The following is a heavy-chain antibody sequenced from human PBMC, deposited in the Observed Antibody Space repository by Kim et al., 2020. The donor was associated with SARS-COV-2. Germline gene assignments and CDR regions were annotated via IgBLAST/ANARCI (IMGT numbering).Heavy chain of an antibody. Sequence: GGSLRLSCAASGFTFSSYSMNWVRQAPGKGLEWVSSISSSSSYIYYADSVKGRFTISRDNAKNSLYLQMNSLRAEDTAVYYCASSYGAHVGGDVWGQGTTVTVSS. J-gene: IGHJ6*02. CDR2: ISSSSSYI. CDR3: ASSYGAHVGGDV. V-gene: IGHV3-21*01. CDR1: GFTFSSYS. D-gene: IGHD4-17*01.